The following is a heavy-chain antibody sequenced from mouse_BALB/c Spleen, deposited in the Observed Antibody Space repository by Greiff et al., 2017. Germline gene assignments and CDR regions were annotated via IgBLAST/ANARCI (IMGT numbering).Heavy chain of an antibody. CDR1: GFTFSSFG. D-gene: IGHD1-1*01. J-gene: IGHJ2*01. CDR2: ISSGSSTI. V-gene: IGHV5-17*02. Sequence: EVQVVESGGGLVQPGGSRKLSCAASGFTFSSFGMHWVRQAPEKGLEWVAYISSGSSTIYYADTVKGRFTISRDNPKNTLFLQMTSLRSEDTAMYYCARTDYGSSHFDYWGQGTTLTVSS. CDR3: ARTDYGSSHFDY.